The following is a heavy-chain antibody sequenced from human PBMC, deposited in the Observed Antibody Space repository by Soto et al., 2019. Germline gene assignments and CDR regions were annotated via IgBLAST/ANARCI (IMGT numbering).Heavy chain of an antibody. Sequence: GGSLRLSCAASGFTFSDYYMSWVRQAPGKGLEWVSYISISGNTIYYADSVKGRFTISRDNAKNSLYLQMNSLRADDTAVYYCARPTNFYCSGSTCYIYYFDSWGQGTLVTVSS. CDR2: ISISGNTI. V-gene: IGHV3-11*01. J-gene: IGHJ4*02. CDR1: GFTFSDYY. CDR3: ARPTNFYCSGSTCYIYYFDS. D-gene: IGHD2-15*01.